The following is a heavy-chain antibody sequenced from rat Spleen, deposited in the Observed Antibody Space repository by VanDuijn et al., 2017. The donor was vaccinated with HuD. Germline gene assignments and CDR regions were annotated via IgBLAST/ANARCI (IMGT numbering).Heavy chain of an antibody. CDR3: ARHHYDGYYHGPVLGVMDA. CDR2: ISFGGGGT. V-gene: IGHV5S13*01. Sequence: EVQLVESGGGLVQPGRSLKLSCAASRFTFSSFPMAWVRQAPKKGLEWVASISFGGGGTYYSDPVNGRFTISRYNAKSTQYLQMDRLRFGDTASYYCARHHYDGYYHGPVLGVMDAWGQGASVTVSS. CDR1: RFTFSSFP. J-gene: IGHJ4*01. D-gene: IGHD1-12*03.